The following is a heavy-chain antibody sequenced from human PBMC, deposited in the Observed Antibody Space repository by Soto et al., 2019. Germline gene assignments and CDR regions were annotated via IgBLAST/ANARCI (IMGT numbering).Heavy chain of an antibody. Sequence: GGSLRLSCAASGFTVSSNYMSWVRQAPGKGLEWVSVIYSGGSTYYADSVKGRFTISRDNSKDTLYLQMNSRGAEDTAVYYCAGGGAYDFWSGYYPGVSYYYYYMDVWGKGTTVTVSS. CDR1: GFTVSSNY. D-gene: IGHD3-3*01. J-gene: IGHJ6*03. CDR3: AGGGAYDFWSGYYPGVSYYYYYMDV. V-gene: IGHV3-66*01. CDR2: IYSGGST.